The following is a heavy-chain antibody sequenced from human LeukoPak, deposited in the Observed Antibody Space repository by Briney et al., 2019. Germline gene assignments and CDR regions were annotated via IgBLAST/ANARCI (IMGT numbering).Heavy chain of an antibody. Sequence: ASVKVSCKASGYTFTSYGISWVRQAPGQGLEWMGWISAYNGNTNYAQKLQGRVTMTTDTSTSTAYMELRSLRSDDTAVYYCARGYDFWSGYYTIDDAFDIWGQGIMVTVSS. CDR2: ISAYNGNT. J-gene: IGHJ3*02. D-gene: IGHD3-3*01. V-gene: IGHV1-18*01. CDR1: GYTFTSYG. CDR3: ARGYDFWSGYYTIDDAFDI.